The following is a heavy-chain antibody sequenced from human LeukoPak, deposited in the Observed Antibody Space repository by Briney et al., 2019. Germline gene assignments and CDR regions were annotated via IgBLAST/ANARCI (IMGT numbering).Heavy chain of an antibody. J-gene: IGHJ5*02. Sequence: ASVKVSCKASGYTFTGYYMHWVRQAPGQGLEWMGWINPNSGGTNYAQKFQGRVTMTRDTSISTAYMELSRLRSDDTAVYYCARAYCSSTSCYLWFDPWGQGTLVTVSS. D-gene: IGHD2-2*01. CDR3: ARAYCSSTSCYLWFDP. CDR2: INPNSGGT. CDR1: GYTFTGYY. V-gene: IGHV1-2*02.